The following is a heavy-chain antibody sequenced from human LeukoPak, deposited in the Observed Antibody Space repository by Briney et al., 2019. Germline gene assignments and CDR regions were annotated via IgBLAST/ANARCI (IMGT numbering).Heavy chain of an antibody. Sequence: PGGSLRLSCAASGFTFSSYWTSWVRQAPGKGLEWVANIKQDGSEKYYVDSVKGRFTISRDNAKNSLYLQMNSLRAEDTAVYYCVRVTYYDFWSGYSDYWGQGTLVTVSS. V-gene: IGHV3-7*01. J-gene: IGHJ4*02. CDR2: IKQDGSEK. CDR3: VRVTYYDFWSGYSDY. D-gene: IGHD3-3*01. CDR1: GFTFSSYW.